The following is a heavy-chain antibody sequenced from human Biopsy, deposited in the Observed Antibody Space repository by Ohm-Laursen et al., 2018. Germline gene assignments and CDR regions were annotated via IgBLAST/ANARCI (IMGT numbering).Heavy chain of an antibody. CDR2: ISYDGFNI. J-gene: IGHJ2*01. Sequence: SLRLSCSASGFSFSSYGMHWVRQAPGKGLEWVAAISYDGFNIYYADSVQGRFTISRDRSKNTLYLQMNRLRPEDTAIYYCARDRGYYSDRTVPGYFDLWGRGTPVTVSS. V-gene: IGHV3-30*03. CDR3: ARDRGYYSDRTVPGYFDL. D-gene: IGHD3-22*01. CDR1: GFSFSSYG.